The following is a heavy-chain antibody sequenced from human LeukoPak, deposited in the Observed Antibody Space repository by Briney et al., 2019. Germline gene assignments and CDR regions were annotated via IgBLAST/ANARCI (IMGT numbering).Heavy chain of an antibody. CDR1: GGSFSGYY. J-gene: IGHJ4*02. CDR3: ARHRVCSGGSCPYYFDY. CDR2: INHSGST. V-gene: IGHV4-34*01. Sequence: SETLSLTCAVYGGSFSGYYRSWIRQPPGKGLEWIGEINHSGSTNYNPSLKSRVTISVDTSKNQFSLKLPSVTAADTAIYYCARHRVCSGGSCPYYFDYWGQGTLVTVSS. D-gene: IGHD2-15*01.